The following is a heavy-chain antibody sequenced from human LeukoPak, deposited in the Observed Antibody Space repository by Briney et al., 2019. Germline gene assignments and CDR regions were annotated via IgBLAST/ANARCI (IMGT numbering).Heavy chain of an antibody. CDR2: INHSGST. CDR3: ARRDDSSGYYVPFDY. D-gene: IGHD3-22*01. V-gene: IGHV4-34*01. J-gene: IGHJ4*02. CDR1: GGSLSGYY. Sequence: PSETLSLTCAVYGGSLSGYYWSWIRQPPGKGLEWIGEINHSGSTNYNPSLKSRVTISVDTSKNQFSLKLSSVTAADTAVYYCARRDDSSGYYVPFDYWGQGTLVTVSS.